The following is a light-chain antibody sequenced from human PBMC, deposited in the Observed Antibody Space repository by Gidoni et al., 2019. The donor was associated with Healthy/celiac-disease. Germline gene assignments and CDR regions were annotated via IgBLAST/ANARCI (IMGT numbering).Light chain of an antibody. CDR2: AAS. Sequence: DSQMTQSPSSLYASVGDRVTITCRASQSISSYLNWYQQKPGKAPKLLIYAASSLQSGVPSRFSGSGSGTDFTLTISSLQPEDFATYYCQQSYSTPCTFGQGTKLEIK. V-gene: IGKV1-39*01. CDR3: QQSYSTPCT. J-gene: IGKJ2*02. CDR1: QSISSY.